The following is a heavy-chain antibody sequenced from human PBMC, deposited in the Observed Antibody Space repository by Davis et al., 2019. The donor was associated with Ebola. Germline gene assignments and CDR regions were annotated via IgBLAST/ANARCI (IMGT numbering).Heavy chain of an antibody. CDR3: ARRVGARSGFDY. J-gene: IGHJ4*02. V-gene: IGHV1-8*01. Sequence: ASVKVSCKASGYTFTNYDINWVRQATGQGLEWMGWMNPNSGNTGYAQKFQGRITMTRNISISTAYMELSSLRSEDTAVYYCARRVGARSGFDYWGQGSPVTVSS. CDR2: MNPNSGNT. D-gene: IGHD1-26*01. CDR1: GYTFTNYD.